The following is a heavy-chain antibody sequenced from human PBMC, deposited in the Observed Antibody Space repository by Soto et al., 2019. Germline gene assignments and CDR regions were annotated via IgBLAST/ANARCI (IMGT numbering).Heavy chain of an antibody. J-gene: IGHJ3*02. D-gene: IGHD6-19*01. CDR3: ARGAGVAGAYDAFDI. CDR2: INAGNGNT. Sequence: ASVKVSCKASGYTFTSYAMHWVRQAPGQRLEWMGWINAGNGNTKYSQKFQGRVAITRDTSASTAYMELSSLRSEDTAVYYCARGAGVAGAYDAFDIWGQGTMVTVS. V-gene: IGHV1-3*01. CDR1: GYTFTSYA.